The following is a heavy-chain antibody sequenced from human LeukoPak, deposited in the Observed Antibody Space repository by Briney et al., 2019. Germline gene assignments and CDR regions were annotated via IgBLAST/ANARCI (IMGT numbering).Heavy chain of an antibody. J-gene: IGHJ5*02. Sequence: ASVKVSCKVSGYTLTELSMHWVRQAPGKGLEWMGGFDPEDGETIYAQKFQGRVTITRDTSASTAYMELSSLRSEDTAVYYCARAGYSSSWSRNWFDPWGQGTLVTVSS. CDR1: GYTLTELS. CDR3: ARAGYSSSWSRNWFDP. D-gene: IGHD6-13*01. V-gene: IGHV1-24*01. CDR2: FDPEDGET.